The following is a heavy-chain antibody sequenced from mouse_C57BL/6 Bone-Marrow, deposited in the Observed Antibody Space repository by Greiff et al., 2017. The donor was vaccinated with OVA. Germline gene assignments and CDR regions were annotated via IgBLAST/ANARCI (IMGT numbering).Heavy chain of an antibody. CDR2: INPNNGGT. V-gene: IGHV1-26*01. CDR1: GYTFTDYY. CDR3: ARDDYNYYAMDY. D-gene: IGHD2-4*01. J-gene: IGHJ4*01. Sequence: EVQLEQSGPELVKPGASVKISCKASGYTFTDYYMNWVKQSHGKSLEWIGDINPNNGGTSYNQKFKGKATLTVDKSSSTAYMELRSLTSEDSAVYYCARDDYNYYAMDYWGQGTSVTVSS.